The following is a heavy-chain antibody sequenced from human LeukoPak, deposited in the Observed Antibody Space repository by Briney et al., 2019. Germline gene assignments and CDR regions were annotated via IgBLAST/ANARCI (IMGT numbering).Heavy chain of an antibody. V-gene: IGHV3-15*01. D-gene: IGHD5-24*01. CDR3: TRNGDGHNFYYYYYMDV. CDR2: IKSKTDGGTT. J-gene: IGHJ6*03. Sequence: PGGSLRLSCAASGFTFSNAWMSWVRQAPGKGLEWVGRIKSKTDGGTTDYAAPVKGRFTISRDDSKNTLYLQMNSLKTEDTAVYYCTRNGDGHNFYYYYYMDVWGKGTTVTISS. CDR1: GFTFSNAW.